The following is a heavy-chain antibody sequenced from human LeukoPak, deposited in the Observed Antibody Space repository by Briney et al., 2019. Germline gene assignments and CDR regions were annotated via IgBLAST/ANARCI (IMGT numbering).Heavy chain of an antibody. CDR3: AKGSSGYRAYFDY. Sequence: PGGSLRLSCAASGFTFSSYAMSWVRQAPGKGLEWVSAISGSGGSTYYADSVKGRFTISRDNSKNTLYLQMNSLRAEDTAVYCCAKGSSGYRAYFDYWGQGTLVTVSS. V-gene: IGHV3-23*01. CDR2: ISGSGGST. D-gene: IGHD3-22*01. J-gene: IGHJ4*02. CDR1: GFTFSSYA.